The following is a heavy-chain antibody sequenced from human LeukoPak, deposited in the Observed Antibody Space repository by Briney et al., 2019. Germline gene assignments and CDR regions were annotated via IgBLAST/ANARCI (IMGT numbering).Heavy chain of an antibody. Sequence: GGSLRLSCAASGFTVSSNYMSWVRQAPGKGLEWVSVIYSGGSTYYADSVKGRFTISRDNSKNTLYLQMNSLRAEDTAVYCCARVSGTGYYGMDVWGQGTTVTVSS. D-gene: IGHD3-10*01. J-gene: IGHJ6*02. V-gene: IGHV3-66*01. CDR3: ARVSGTGYYGMDV. CDR2: IYSGGST. CDR1: GFTVSSNY.